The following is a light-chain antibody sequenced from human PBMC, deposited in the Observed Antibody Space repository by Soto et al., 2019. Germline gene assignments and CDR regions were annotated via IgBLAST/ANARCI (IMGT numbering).Light chain of an antibody. CDR3: QLSYSTLLT. CDR1: QSITSY. V-gene: IGKV1-39*01. CDR2: AAS. Sequence: DIQMTQSPSSLSASVGDRVTITCRASQSITSYLNWYQQKPGKAPKLLIYAASSLQSGVPSRFSGSGSGTDFTLTISTLQPEDFATYFCQLSYSTLLTFGGGTKVEIK. J-gene: IGKJ4*01.